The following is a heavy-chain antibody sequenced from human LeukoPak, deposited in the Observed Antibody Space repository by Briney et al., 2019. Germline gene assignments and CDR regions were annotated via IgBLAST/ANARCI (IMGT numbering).Heavy chain of an antibody. CDR1: GGSISSYY. CDR3: ARGFEYNYRYTFGY. CDR2: IYSGST. J-gene: IGHJ4*02. D-gene: IGHD5-18*01. Sequence: PSETLPLTCTVSGGSISSYYWSWIRQPPGKGLEWIGYIYSGSTDYNPSLRSRVTISVDTSKNQFSLKLSSVTAADTAVYYCARGFEYNYRYTFGYWGQGTLVTVSS. V-gene: IGHV4-59*01.